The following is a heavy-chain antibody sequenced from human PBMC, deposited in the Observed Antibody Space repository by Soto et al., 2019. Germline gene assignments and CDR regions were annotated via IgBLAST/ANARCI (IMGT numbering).Heavy chain of an antibody. J-gene: IGHJ4*02. V-gene: IGHV4-39*01. CDR2: VHYSGSA. CDR1: GGSISTSSYF. CDR3: ARHRWGSGSYSGLLDF. D-gene: IGHD3-10*01. Sequence: TLSLTCSVSGGSISTSSYFWGWIRQPPGKGLEWVGAVHYSGSANYRSSLQSRVTISVDTSQNQFSLRLRSVTAADTAVYYCARHRWGSGSYSGLLDFWGQGALVTVSS.